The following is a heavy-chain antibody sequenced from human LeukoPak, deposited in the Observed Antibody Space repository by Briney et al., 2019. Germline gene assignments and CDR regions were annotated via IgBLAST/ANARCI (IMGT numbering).Heavy chain of an antibody. V-gene: IGHV4-4*02. CDR3: ARGVRVRGYSYGSFDY. D-gene: IGHD5-18*01. J-gene: IGHJ4*02. CDR1: GGSISSSNW. Sequence: KPSETLSLTCAVSGGSISSSNWWSWVRQPPGKGLEWIGEIYHSGSTNYNPSLKSRVTISVDKSKNQFSLKLSSVTAADTAVYYCARGVRVRGYSYGSFDYWGQGTLVTVSS. CDR2: IYHSGST.